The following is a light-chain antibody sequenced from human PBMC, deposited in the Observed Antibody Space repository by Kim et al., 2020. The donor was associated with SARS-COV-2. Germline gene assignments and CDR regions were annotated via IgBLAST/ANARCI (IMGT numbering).Light chain of an antibody. CDR1: SGSVSTSYY. CDR3: ALYMGNGISM. J-gene: IGLJ3*02. Sequence: GGTVTLTCGLTSGSVSTSYYPSWYQQNPGQAPRTLIYTTNSRSSGVPDRFSGSILGNKAALTITGAQTDDESDYYCALYMGNGISMFGGGTQLTVL. V-gene: IGLV8-61*01. CDR2: TTN.